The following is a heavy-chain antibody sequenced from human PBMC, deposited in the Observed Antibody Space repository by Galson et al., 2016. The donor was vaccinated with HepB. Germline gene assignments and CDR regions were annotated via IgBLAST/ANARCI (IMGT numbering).Heavy chain of an antibody. D-gene: IGHD4-17*01. CDR3: ARDPMTTVRGFAP. CDR1: GDSINSYY. V-gene: IGHV4-59*01. J-gene: IGHJ5*02. CDR2: VIYSGTT. Sequence: ETLSLTCTVSGDSINSYYWSWIRQPPGKGLEWIGYVIYSGTTRFNPSLKGRATISVDTSKNQFSLRLTSVTPADTAVYYCARDPMTTVRGFAPWGQGTLVTVSS.